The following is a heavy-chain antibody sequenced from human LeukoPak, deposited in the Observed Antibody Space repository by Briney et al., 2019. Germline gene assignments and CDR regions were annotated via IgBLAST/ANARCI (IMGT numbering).Heavy chain of an antibody. CDR3: ARNDAKMVTVDY. Sequence: SETLPLTCTVSGVSITSSSYYWGWIRQPPGKGPEWIGSIHYGANTYRNPSLKSRVTISMDTSKNHFSLSLSSVTAADTAVYYCARNDAKMVTVDYRGQGTLVTVSS. CDR1: GVSITSSSYY. J-gene: IGHJ4*02. D-gene: IGHD2-21*02. CDR2: IHYGANT. V-gene: IGHV4-39*02.